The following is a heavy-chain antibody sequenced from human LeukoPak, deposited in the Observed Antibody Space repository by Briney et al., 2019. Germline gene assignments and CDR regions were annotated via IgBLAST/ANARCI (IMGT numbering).Heavy chain of an antibody. Sequence: GGSLRLSCAASGFTFSSYGMHWVRQAPGKGLEWVAFIRYDGSNKYYADSVKGRFTISRDNSKNTLYLQMNSLRAEDTAVYYCAKAGVAGTGYYYMDVWGKGTRSPSP. V-gene: IGHV3-30*02. CDR2: IRYDGSNK. J-gene: IGHJ6*03. CDR3: AKAGVAGTGYYYMDV. D-gene: IGHD6-19*01. CDR1: GFTFSSYG.